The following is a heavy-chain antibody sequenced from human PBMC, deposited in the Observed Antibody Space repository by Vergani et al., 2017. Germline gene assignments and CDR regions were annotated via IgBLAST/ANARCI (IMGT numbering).Heavy chain of an antibody. D-gene: IGHD3-22*01. CDR1: GYTFTSYG. V-gene: IGHV1-18*01. Sequence: QVQLVQSGAEVKKPGASVKVSCKASGYTFTSYGISWVRQAPGQGLEWMGWISAYNGNTNYAQKLQGRVTMTTDTSTSTAYMELRSLRSDDTAVYYCARWYYYDSSGYYYPDYYYGMDVWGQGTAVTVSS. CDR3: ARWYYYDSSGYYYPDYYYGMDV. J-gene: IGHJ6*02. CDR2: ISAYNGNT.